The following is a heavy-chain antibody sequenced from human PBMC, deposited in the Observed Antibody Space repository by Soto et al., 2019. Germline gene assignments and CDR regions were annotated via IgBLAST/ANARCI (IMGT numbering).Heavy chain of an antibody. D-gene: IGHD2-15*01. CDR1: GFTFGRNA. V-gene: IGHV3-23*01. CDR2: IGGNGVTT. CDR3: AKSSRFCSGGGCFYYFDY. J-gene: IGHJ4*02. Sequence: GGSLRLSCAASGFTFGRNAWSWVRQAPGKGMDWVSTIGGNGVTTFYADYVKGRFTISRDVSKNTVFLQMSSLRGEDTAVYYCAKSSRFCSGGGCFYYFDYWGQGTLVTVSS.